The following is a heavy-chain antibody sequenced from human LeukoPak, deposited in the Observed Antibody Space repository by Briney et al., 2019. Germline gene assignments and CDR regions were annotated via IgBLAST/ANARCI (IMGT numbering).Heavy chain of an antibody. Sequence: GASVKVSCKASGYTFTSYGISWVRQAPGQGLEWMGWISAYNGNTNYAQKLQGRVTMTTAKSTSTAYMELRSLRSDDTAVYYCARDLYSQGYYYYGMDVWGQGTTVTVSS. CDR2: ISAYNGNT. V-gene: IGHV1-18*01. J-gene: IGHJ6*02. D-gene: IGHD5-18*01. CDR3: ARDLYSQGYYYYGMDV. CDR1: GYTFTSYG.